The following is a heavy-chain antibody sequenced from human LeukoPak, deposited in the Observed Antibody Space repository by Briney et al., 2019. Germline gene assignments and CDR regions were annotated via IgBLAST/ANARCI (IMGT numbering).Heavy chain of an antibody. CDR2: IKQDGSEK. J-gene: IGHJ3*02. CDR3: ARDLDDWVGAFDI. V-gene: IGHV3-7*01. Sequence: GGSLRLSCAASGFTFSSYWMSWVRQAPGKGLEWVANIKQDGSEKYYVDSVKGRFTISRDNAKNSLYLQMNSLRAEDTAVYYCARDLDDWVGAFDIWGQGTMVTVSS. D-gene: IGHD3-9*01. CDR1: GFTFSSYW.